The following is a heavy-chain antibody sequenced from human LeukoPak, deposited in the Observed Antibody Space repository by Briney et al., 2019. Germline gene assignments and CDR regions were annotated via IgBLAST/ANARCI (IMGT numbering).Heavy chain of an antibody. CDR1: GYTFTSYD. CDR3: ARGFLRQEDAFDI. V-gene: IGHV1-8*03. CDR2: MNPNSGNT. D-gene: IGHD4-17*01. J-gene: IGHJ3*02. Sequence: GASVKVSCKASGYTFTSYDINWVRQATGQGLEWMGWMNPNSGNTGYAQKFQGRVTITRNTSISTAYMELSSLRSEDTAVYYCARGFLRQEDAFDIWGQGTMVTVSS.